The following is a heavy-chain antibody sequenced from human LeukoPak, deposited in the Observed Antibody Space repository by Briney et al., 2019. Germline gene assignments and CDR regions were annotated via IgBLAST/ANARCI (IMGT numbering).Heavy chain of an antibody. CDR2: MNPNSGNT. J-gene: IGHJ5*02. V-gene: IGHV1-8*01. Sequence: ASVNVSCMASGYTFTSYDINWVRQATGQGLEWMGWMNPNSGNTGYAQKFQGRVTMTRNTSISTAYMELSSLRSEDTAVYYCARSADSSGWYWFDPWGQGTLVTVSS. CDR3: ARSADSSGWYWFDP. CDR1: GYTFTSYD. D-gene: IGHD6-19*01.